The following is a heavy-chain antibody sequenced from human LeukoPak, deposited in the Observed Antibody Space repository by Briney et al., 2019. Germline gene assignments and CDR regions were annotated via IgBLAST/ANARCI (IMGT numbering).Heavy chain of an antibody. V-gene: IGHV3-23*01. CDR2: ITATGTTT. CDR1: EFTFSSCA. J-gene: IGHJ6*02. CDR3: AKPLGYYYYYGMDV. D-gene: IGHD3-16*01. Sequence: GGSLRLSCTASEFTFSSCAMSWVRQAPGKGLEWVSLITATGTTTYYADSVKGRFTISRDSSKNTLYLQMNSLRAEDTAIYYCAKPLGYYYYYGMDVWGQGATVTVSS.